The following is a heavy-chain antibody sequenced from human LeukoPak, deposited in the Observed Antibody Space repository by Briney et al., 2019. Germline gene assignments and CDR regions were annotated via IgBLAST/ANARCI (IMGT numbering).Heavy chain of an antibody. CDR3: AKLKGIAAAPLSDY. J-gene: IGHJ4*02. CDR1: GFTFSSYA. Sequence: TGGSLRLSCAASGFTFSSYAMSWVRQAPGKGLEWVSAISGSGGSTYYADSVKGRFTISRDNSKNTLYLQMNSLRAEDTAVYYCAKLKGIAAAPLSDYWGQGTLVTVSS. V-gene: IGHV3-23*01. D-gene: IGHD6-13*01. CDR2: ISGSGGST.